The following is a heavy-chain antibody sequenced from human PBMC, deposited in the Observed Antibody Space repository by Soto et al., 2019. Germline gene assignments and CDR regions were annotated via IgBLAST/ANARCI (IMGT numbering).Heavy chain of an antibody. D-gene: IGHD1-1*01. CDR3: ARGYMGTDY. CDR2: INHSGST. Sequence: SETLSLTCAVYGGSFSGYYWSWIRQPPGKGLEWIGEINHSGSTNYNPSLKSRVTISVDTSKNQFSLKLSSVTAADTAVYYCARGYMGTDYWGQGTLVTVSS. CDR1: GGSFSGYY. V-gene: IGHV4-34*01. J-gene: IGHJ4*02.